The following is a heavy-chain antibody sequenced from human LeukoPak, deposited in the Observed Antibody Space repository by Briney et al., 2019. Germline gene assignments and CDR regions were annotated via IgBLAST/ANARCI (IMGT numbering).Heavy chain of an antibody. CDR1: GGSFSGYY. V-gene: IGHV4-34*01. CDR2: INHSGST. J-gene: IGHJ5*02. D-gene: IGHD3-10*01. CDR3: ARVRRGTMVRGVIYAQSWFDP. Sequence: RSETLSLTCALYGGSFSGYYWSWIREPPGEGVEWIGEINHSGSTNYNTSLKSRVTISVDTSKNQFYLKLSSVTAADTAVYYCARVRRGTMVRGVIYAQSWFDPGGQGNLVTLSS.